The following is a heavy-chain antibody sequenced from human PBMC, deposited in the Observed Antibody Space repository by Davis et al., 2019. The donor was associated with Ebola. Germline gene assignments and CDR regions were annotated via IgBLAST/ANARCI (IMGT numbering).Heavy chain of an antibody. J-gene: IGHJ5*02. CDR1: GYTFTSYG. D-gene: IGHD2-15*01. Sequence: ASVKVSCKASGYTFTSYGITWVRQAPGQGLEWMGWISAYLGNTNYAQKLQGRVTMTTDTSTSTAYMELRSLRSDDTAVYYCARGRYCSGGSCFSRWFDPWGQGTLVTVSS. V-gene: IGHV1-18*01. CDR2: ISAYLGNT. CDR3: ARGRYCSGGSCFSRWFDP.